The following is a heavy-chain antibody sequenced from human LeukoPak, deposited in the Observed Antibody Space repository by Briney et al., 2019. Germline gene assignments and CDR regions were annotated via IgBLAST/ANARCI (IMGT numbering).Heavy chain of an antibody. CDR3: ASSTGSSIAAAAKYNWFDP. CDR2: INTNTGNP. CDR1: GYTFTSYA. Sequence: GASVKVSCKASGYTFTSYAMNWVRQAPGQGLEWMGWINTNTGNPTYAQGFTGRFVFSLDTSVSTAYLQISSLKAEDTAVYYCASSTGSSIAAAAKYNWFDPWGQGTLVTVSS. D-gene: IGHD6-13*01. V-gene: IGHV7-4-1*02. J-gene: IGHJ5*02.